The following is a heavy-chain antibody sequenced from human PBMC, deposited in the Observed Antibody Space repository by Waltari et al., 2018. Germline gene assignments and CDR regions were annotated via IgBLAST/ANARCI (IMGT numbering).Heavy chain of an antibody. CDR2: IGSGTSYI. V-gene: IGHV3-21*02. Sequence: EIQLVESGGGLVKPGGSLRLSCAASGFPFSIYQMSWVRQAPGKGLEWVSSIGSGTSYIYYADSVKGRFTISRDNAKNSLYLQMNSLKVEDTAVYYCARAWDDFDYWGQGALVTVSS. D-gene: IGHD1-26*01. CDR1: GFPFSIYQ. J-gene: IGHJ4*02. CDR3: ARAWDDFDY.